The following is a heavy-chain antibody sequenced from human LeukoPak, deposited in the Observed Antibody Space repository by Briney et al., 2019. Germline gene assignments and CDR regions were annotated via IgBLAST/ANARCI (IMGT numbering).Heavy chain of an antibody. V-gene: IGHV4-59*01. J-gene: IGHJ4*02. Sequence: PSETLSLTCTVSGGSINSYYWSWIRQPPGKGLEWIGHMYYSGGTNYNPSLKSRVTISVDTSKNQFSLKLSSVTAADTAVYYCTRRCKDAYTLYCFDYWGQGILVTVSS. D-gene: IGHD5-24*01. CDR1: GGSINSYY. CDR2: MYYSGGT. CDR3: TRRCKDAYTLYCFDY.